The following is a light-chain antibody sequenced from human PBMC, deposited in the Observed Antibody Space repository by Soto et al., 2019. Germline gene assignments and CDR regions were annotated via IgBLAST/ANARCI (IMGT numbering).Light chain of an antibody. Sequence: QSVLTQPASVSGSPGQSITISCSGSSSDVINYNYVSWYQQHPGQVPKLMIYEVNNRPSGISNRFSGSKSGNTASLTISGLQAEDEADYYCSSKTSTSTLLFGGGTKLTVL. V-gene: IGLV2-14*01. J-gene: IGLJ2*01. CDR1: SSDVINYNY. CDR3: SSKTSTSTLL. CDR2: EVN.